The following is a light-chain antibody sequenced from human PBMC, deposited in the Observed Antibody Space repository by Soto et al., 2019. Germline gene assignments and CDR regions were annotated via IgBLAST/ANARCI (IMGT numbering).Light chain of an antibody. V-gene: IGKV1-5*03. J-gene: IGKJ3*01. CDR3: QQSFT. CDR2: KAS. CDR1: QSISSW. Sequence: DIQMTQSPSTLSASVGDRVTITCRASQSISSWLAWYQQKPGKAPKLLIYKASSIESGVPSRFSGSGSGTESTLTISTLQPDDFATYYCQQSFTFGPGTKVDIK.